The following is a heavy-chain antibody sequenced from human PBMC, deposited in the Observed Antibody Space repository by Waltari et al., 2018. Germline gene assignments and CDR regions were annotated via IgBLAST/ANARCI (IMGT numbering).Heavy chain of an antibody. CDR3: ARATGYSYGPGDY. Sequence: QVQLQESGPGLVKPSATLSLTCTVSGGSISSYYWSWTRQPPGKGLEWIGYIYYSGSTNYNPSLKSRVTISVDTSKNQFSLKLSSVTAADTAVYYCARATGYSYGPGDYWGQGTLVTVSS. V-gene: IGHV4-59*01. D-gene: IGHD5-18*01. CDR1: GGSISSYY. CDR2: IYYSGST. J-gene: IGHJ4*02.